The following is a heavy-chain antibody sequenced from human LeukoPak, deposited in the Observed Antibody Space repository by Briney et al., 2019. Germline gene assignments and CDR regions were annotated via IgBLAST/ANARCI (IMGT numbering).Heavy chain of an antibody. V-gene: IGHV3-7*01. CDR3: GRAGPVTKDHFIDA. Sequence: GGSLRLSCAVSGFTFSNYWMSWARQSPGKGLEWVANIYLDGSRAYYVDSVKGRFTISRDNAKNSLFLQMNSLNAEDTAVYYCGRAGPVTKDHFIDAWGKGTTVTVSS. J-gene: IGHJ6*03. D-gene: IGHD2-2*01. CDR2: IYLDGSRA. CDR1: GFTFSNYW.